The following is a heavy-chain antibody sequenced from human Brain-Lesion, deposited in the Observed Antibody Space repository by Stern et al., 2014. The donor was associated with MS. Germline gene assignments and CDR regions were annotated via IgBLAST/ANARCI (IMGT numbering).Heavy chain of an antibody. CDR2: FDPEDGET. J-gene: IGHJ4*02. CDR3: ATLSPGAGGNYYRHFDY. D-gene: IGHD1-26*01. V-gene: IGHV1-24*01. Sequence: QVQLGQSGAEVKKPGASVKVSCKVSGYTLTDLSMHWVRQPPRKGLEWMGGFDPEDGETIYAQKFQGRVTMTEDTSTDTAYMELSSLRSEDTAVYYCATLSPGAGGNYYRHFDYWGQGTLVTVSS. CDR1: GYTLTDLS.